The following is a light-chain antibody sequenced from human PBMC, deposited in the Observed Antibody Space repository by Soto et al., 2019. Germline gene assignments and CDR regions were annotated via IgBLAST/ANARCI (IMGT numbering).Light chain of an antibody. CDR2: EVT. J-gene: IGLJ2*01. Sequence: QSALTQPPSASGSPGQSVAISGTGTSSDVGGNNYVSWYQQHPGKAPKLMVYEVTKRPSGVPDRFSGSKSGNTASLTVSGLQAEDEAEYYCSSYAGSNNVIFGGGTQLTVL. CDR1: SSDVGGNNY. V-gene: IGLV2-8*01. CDR3: SSYAGSNNVI.